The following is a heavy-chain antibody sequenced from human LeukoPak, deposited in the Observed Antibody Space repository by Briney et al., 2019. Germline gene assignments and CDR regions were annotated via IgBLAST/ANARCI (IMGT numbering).Heavy chain of an antibody. Sequence: GGSLRLSCAASGFTLSSYWFHWVRQAPGKGLVWVSRINTDGTSTSYADSVKGRFTIARDNAKNTLYLQMNSLRAEDTAIYYCARDLPVAAADFWGQGTLVTVSS. V-gene: IGHV3-74*01. CDR2: INTDGTST. CDR1: GFTLSSYW. CDR3: ARDLPVAAADF. J-gene: IGHJ4*02. D-gene: IGHD6-13*01.